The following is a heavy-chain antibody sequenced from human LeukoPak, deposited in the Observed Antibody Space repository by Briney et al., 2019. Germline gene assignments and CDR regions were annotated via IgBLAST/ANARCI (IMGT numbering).Heavy chain of an antibody. V-gene: IGHV1-8*01. CDR3: ARGRTLRYFDWHYTDY. CDR1: GYTFTSYD. CDR2: MNPNSGNT. D-gene: IGHD3-9*01. J-gene: IGHJ4*02. Sequence: ASVKVSCKASGYTFTSYDINWVRQATGQGLEWMGWMNPNSGNTGYAQKFQGRVTMTRNTSISTAYMELSSLRSEDTAMYYCARGRTLRYFDWHYTDYWGQGTLVTVSS.